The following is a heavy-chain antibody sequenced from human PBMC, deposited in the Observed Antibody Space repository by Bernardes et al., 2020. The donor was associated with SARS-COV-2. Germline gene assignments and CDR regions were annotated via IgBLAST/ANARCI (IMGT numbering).Heavy chain of an antibody. D-gene: IGHD2-15*01. CDR3: ARHFGRHCSTSPCPFDY. J-gene: IGHJ4*02. Sequence: GESLKISCKGSGYTFTDYWIGWAHQMPGKGLEWMGIIYPGDSDTRYSPSFQGHVTISADKSITTAYLQWSSLEASYTATYYCARHFGRHCSTSPCPFDYWGQGATVAGSS. CDR2: IYPGDSDT. CDR1: GYTFTDYW. V-gene: IGHV5-51*07.